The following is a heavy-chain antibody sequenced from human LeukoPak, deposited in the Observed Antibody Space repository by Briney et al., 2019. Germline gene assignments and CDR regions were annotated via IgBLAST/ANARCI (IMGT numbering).Heavy chain of an antibody. D-gene: IGHD3-22*01. J-gene: IGHJ4*02. CDR1: GFTFSIYE. Sequence: PGGSLRLSCAASGFTFSIYEMNWVRQAPGKGLEWVSYISSSGSTIYYADSAKGRFSISRDNAKNSLFLQMISLRGEDTAVYFCARAYSYAFDYWGQGTLVTVAS. CDR3: ARAYSYAFDY. V-gene: IGHV3-48*03. CDR2: ISSSGSTI.